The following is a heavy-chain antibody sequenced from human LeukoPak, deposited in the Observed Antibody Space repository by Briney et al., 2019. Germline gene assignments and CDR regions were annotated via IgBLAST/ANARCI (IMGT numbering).Heavy chain of an antibody. CDR1: GFTVSSNY. J-gene: IGHJ6*03. D-gene: IGHD6-13*01. CDR2: IYSGGST. Sequence: GGSLRLSCAASGFTVSSNYMSWVRQAPGKGLEWVSVIYSGGSTYYADSVNGRFTISRDNSKNTLYLQMNSLRAEDTAVYYCARDSKAAGLYYYYYYMDVWGKGTTVTVSS. V-gene: IGHV3-66*02. CDR3: ARDSKAAGLYYYYYYMDV.